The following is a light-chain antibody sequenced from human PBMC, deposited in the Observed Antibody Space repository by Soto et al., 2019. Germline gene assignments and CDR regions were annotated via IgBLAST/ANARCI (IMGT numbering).Light chain of an antibody. J-gene: IGKJ2*01. CDR2: DAS. CDR3: QQYNSDSYT. CDR1: QSISSW. V-gene: IGKV1-5*01. Sequence: DIQMTQSPSTLSASVGDRVTITCRASQSISSWLAWYQQKPGKAPKLLIYDASSLESGVPSRFIGSGSGTEFTLTISSLQPDDFATYYCQQYNSDSYTFGHGTKLEIK.